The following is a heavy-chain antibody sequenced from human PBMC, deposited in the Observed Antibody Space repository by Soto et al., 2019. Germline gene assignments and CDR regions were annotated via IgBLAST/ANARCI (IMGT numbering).Heavy chain of an antibody. CDR3: VKRCDAGGCPDY. J-gene: IGHJ4*02. Sequence: EVQLLESGGGLVQPGGSLRLSCAASGFAFSSYPMSWVRQAPGKGLEWVSGISGSGDGTYYADSVKGRFTISRDNSKNTVYLQMNSLRAEDTAVYYCVKRCDAGGCPDYWGQGTLLTVSS. CDR2: ISGSGDGT. V-gene: IGHV3-23*01. CDR1: GFAFSSYP. D-gene: IGHD2-15*01.